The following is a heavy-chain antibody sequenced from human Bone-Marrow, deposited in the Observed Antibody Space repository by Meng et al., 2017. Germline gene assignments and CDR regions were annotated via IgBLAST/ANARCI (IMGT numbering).Heavy chain of an antibody. CDR1: GGSISSSNW. V-gene: IGHV4-4*02. CDR3: ARSRDLWFHPSYFDY. J-gene: IGHJ4*02. CDR2: IYHSGST. Sequence: QVQLQESGPGLVKPSGTLSLTCAVSGGSISSSNWWSWVRQPPGKGLEWIGEIYHSGSTNYNPSLKSRVTISVDTSRNQFSLKLSSVTAADTAVYYCARSRDLWFHPSYFDYWGQGTLVTVSS. D-gene: IGHD3-10*01.